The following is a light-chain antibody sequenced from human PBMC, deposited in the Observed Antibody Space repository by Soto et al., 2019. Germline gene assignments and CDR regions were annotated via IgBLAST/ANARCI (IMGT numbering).Light chain of an antibody. Sequence: EIVLTQSPGTLSLSPGERATLSCRASQSVTNTYLAWYQQKPGQAPRLLIYGASSRATGIPDRFSGSGSGTDFTLTISRMEPEDFAVYFCHQYSTSPRTFGQGTKVDIK. CDR2: GAS. CDR3: HQYSTSPRT. J-gene: IGKJ1*01. V-gene: IGKV3-20*01. CDR1: QSVTNTY.